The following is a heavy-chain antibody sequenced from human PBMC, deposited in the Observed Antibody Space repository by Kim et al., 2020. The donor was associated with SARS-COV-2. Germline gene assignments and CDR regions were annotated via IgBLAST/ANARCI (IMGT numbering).Heavy chain of an antibody. Sequence: GESLKISCQGSGYTFRDFWIVWVRQMPGKGLEVMGIIYPGDSDTRYSPSFRGQVTISADNSVSTAYLQGGSLKASDCAMYYCTRLSWGAGMVFHREHREGREGVDVGGQGTAVTVSS. V-gene: IGHV5-51*01. CDR2: IYPGDSDT. CDR3: TRLSWGAGMVFHREHREGREGVDV. J-gene: IGHJ6*01. CDR1: GYTFRDFW. D-gene: IGHD2-8*01.